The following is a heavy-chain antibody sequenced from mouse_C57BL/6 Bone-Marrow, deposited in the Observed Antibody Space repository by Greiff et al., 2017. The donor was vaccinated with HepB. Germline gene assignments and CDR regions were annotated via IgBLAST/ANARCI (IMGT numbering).Heavy chain of an antibody. V-gene: IGHV3-6*01. D-gene: IGHD3-3*01. CDR1: GYSITSGYY. J-gene: IGHJ1*03. Sequence: DVKLQESGPGLVKPSQSLSLTCSVTGYSITSGYYWNWIRQFPGNKLEWMGYISYDGSNNYNPSLKNLISITRDTSKNQFFLKLNSVTTEDTATDYCARGDSYWYFDVWGTGTTVTVSS. CDR3: ARGDSYWYFDV. CDR2: ISYDGSN.